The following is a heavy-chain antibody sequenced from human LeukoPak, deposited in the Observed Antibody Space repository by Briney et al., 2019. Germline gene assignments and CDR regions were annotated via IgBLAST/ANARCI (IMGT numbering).Heavy chain of an antibody. V-gene: IGHV3-30*02. CDR3: AKDGLGYCSGGSCYGFEY. Sequence: GGSLRLSCAASGFTFSSYGMHWVRQAPGKGLEWVAFIRYDGRNKYYADSVKGRFTISRDNSKNTVYLQMNSLRAEDTAVYYCAKDGLGYCSGGSCYGFEYWGQGTLVTVSS. J-gene: IGHJ4*02. CDR1: GFTFSSYG. D-gene: IGHD2-15*01. CDR2: IRYDGRNK.